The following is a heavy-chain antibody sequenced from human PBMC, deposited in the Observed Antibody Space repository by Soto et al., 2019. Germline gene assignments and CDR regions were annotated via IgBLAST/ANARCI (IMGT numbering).Heavy chain of an antibody. CDR2: INHSGST. CDR3: ARGPSNWNDYYYYYYGMDV. Sequence: QVQLQQWGAGLLKPSETLSLTCAVYGGSFSGYYWSWIRQPPGKGLEWIGEINHSGSTNYNPSLKSRVTISVDTSKNQFSLKLSSVTAADTAVYYCARGPSNWNDYYYYYYGMDVWGQGTTVTVSS. D-gene: IGHD1-1*01. CDR1: GGSFSGYY. V-gene: IGHV4-34*01. J-gene: IGHJ6*02.